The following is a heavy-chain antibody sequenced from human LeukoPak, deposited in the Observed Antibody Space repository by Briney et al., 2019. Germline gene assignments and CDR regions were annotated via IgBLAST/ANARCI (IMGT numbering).Heavy chain of an antibody. CDR2: FDPEDGET. Sequence: GASVKVSCKVSGYTLTELSMHWVRQAPGKGLEWMGGFDPEDGETIYAQKFQGRVTMTEDTSTDTVYMELSSLRSEDTAVYYCATPAGVGAEAFDIWGQGTMVTVSS. CDR3: ATPAGVGAEAFDI. CDR1: GYTLTELS. J-gene: IGHJ3*02. D-gene: IGHD1-26*01. V-gene: IGHV1-24*01.